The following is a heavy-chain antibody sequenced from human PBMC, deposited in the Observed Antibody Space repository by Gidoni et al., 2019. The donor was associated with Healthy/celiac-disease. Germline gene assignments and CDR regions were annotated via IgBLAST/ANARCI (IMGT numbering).Heavy chain of an antibody. CDR1: GLTFGDYY. D-gene: IGHD3-10*01. J-gene: IGHJ4*02. CDR3: ARDPWFGETASETDY. Sequence: QVQLVASGGGLVKPGWSLSLSRPASGLTFGDYYMSGIRQAPGKGLEWVSYISSSGSTIYYADSVKGRFTISRDNAKNSLYLQMNSLRAEDTAVYYCARDPWFGETASETDYWGQGTLVTVSS. V-gene: IGHV3-11*01. CDR2: ISSSGSTI.